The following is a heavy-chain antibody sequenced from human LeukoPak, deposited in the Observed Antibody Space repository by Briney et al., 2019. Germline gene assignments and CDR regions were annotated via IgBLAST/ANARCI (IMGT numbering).Heavy chain of an antibody. CDR1: GFTFSSYA. D-gene: IGHD6-19*01. Sequence: PGGSLRLSCAASGFTFSSYAMYWVRQAPGEGLEWVSGIFGSGGSTHYADSVKGRFTISRDNSKNTVYLQMNSLRAEDTAVYYCAKTTTGYSSGRFPGWPVDYWGQGPLVTVSS. CDR2: IFGSGGST. J-gene: IGHJ4*02. V-gene: IGHV3-23*01. CDR3: AKTTTGYSSGRFPGWPVDY.